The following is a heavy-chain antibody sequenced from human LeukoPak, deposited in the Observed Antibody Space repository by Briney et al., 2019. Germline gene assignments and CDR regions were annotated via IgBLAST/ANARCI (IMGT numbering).Heavy chain of an antibody. Sequence: PSETLSLTCTVSSDSIYSSNYYWGWIRQPPGKGLEWIGSIYYSGSTYYNSSLKSRVTISVDTSKNQFSLKLSSLTAADTAVYYCARAAYCGGDCYLFDCWGQGTLVTVFS. CDR1: SDSIYSSNYY. J-gene: IGHJ4*02. D-gene: IGHD2-21*02. V-gene: IGHV4-39*01. CDR3: ARAAYCGGDCYLFDC. CDR2: IYYSGST.